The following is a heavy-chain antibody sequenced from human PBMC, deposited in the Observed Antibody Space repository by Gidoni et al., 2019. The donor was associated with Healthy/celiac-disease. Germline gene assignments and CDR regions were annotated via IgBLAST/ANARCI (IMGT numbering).Heavy chain of an antibody. V-gene: IGHV1-69*09. CDR2: IIPILGIA. D-gene: IGHD2-2*01. CDR1: GGTFSSYA. CDR3: ARGIVVVPAANYYYYYGMDV. J-gene: IGHJ6*02. Sequence: QVQLVQSGAEVKKPGPSVKVSCKASGGTFSSYAISWVRQAPGQGLEWMGRIIPILGIANSAQKFQGRVTITADKSTSTAYMELGSLRSEDTAVYYCARGIVVVPAANYYYYYGMDVWGQGTTVTVSS.